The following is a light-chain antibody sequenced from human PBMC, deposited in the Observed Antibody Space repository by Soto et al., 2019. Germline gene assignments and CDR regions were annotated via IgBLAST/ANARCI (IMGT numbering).Light chain of an antibody. CDR3: QRYGSSPGYS. J-gene: IGKJ2*03. V-gene: IGKV3-20*01. Sequence: DIVLTQSPGTLSLSPGERATLSCRASQSVDSRYLAWYHQKPRQAPRLVIHAVSRRATGIPDRFSGSGSGTAFTLTISKLEAEDCAEYCSQRYGSSPGYSCGRG. CDR1: QSVDSRY. CDR2: AVS.